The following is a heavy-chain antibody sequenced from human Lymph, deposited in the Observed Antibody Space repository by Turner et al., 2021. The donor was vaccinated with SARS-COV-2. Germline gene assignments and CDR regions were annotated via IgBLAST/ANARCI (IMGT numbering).Heavy chain of an antibody. CDR1: GGSFSGYY. Sequence: QVQLQQWGAALLKPSETLSLTCAVYGGSFSGYYWSWIRQPPGKGLEWIGEINHTGSTNYNPSLKSRVTISVDTSKNQFSLKLSSVTAADTAVYYCARVWVRWWYFDLWGRGTLVTVSS. V-gene: IGHV4-34*01. J-gene: IGHJ2*01. D-gene: IGHD7-27*01. CDR2: INHTGST. CDR3: ARVWVRWWYFDL.